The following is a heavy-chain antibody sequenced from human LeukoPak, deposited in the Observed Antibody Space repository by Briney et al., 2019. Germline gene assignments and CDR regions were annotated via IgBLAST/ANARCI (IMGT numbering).Heavy chain of an antibody. Sequence: GGSLRLSCAASGFTFSSYAMRWVRQAPGKGLEWVSAISGSGGSTYYADSVKGRFTISRDNSKNTLYLQMNSLRAEDTAVYYCARTMVRSKYYFDYWGQGTLVTVSS. CDR1: GFTFSSYA. D-gene: IGHD3-10*01. CDR3: ARTMVRSKYYFDY. J-gene: IGHJ4*02. CDR2: ISGSGGST. V-gene: IGHV3-23*01.